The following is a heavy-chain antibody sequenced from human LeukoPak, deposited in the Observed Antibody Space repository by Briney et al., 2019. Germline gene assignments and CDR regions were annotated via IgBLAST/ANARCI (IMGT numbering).Heavy chain of an antibody. CDR3: ARAWTKFDY. CDR1: GFTFSSYE. J-gene: IGHJ4*02. Sequence: GGSLRLSCAASGFTFSSYEMNWVRQAPGKGLEWVSYISSSGSTIYYADSVKGRFTISRYNAKNSLYLQMNSLRAEDTAVYYCARAWTKFDYWGQGTLVTVSS. V-gene: IGHV3-48*03. D-gene: IGHD1-1*01. CDR2: ISSSGSTI.